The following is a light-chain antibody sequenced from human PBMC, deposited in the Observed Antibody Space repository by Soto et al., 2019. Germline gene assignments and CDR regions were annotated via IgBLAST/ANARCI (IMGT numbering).Light chain of an antibody. J-gene: IGLJ2*01. CDR1: RSNIGSNA. Sequence: QSVLTKPPSVSGTPGQRVTISCSGSRSNIGSNAVNWYQQFPGAAPELLIYTDSQRPSGVPGRIPGAKSATSASLAISGLQSDDEAFYYWATWDDSLNGRVVGEGTMLTVL. CDR3: ATWDDSLNGRV. CDR2: TDS. V-gene: IGLV1-44*01.